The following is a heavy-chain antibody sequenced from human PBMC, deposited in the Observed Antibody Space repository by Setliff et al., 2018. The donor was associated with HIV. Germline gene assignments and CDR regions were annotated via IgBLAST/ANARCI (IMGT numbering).Heavy chain of an antibody. J-gene: IGHJ5*02. CDR1: GFTFSSYA. CDR2: ISGSAQTT. D-gene: IGHD3-22*01. Sequence: PGGSLRLSCAASGFTFSSYAITWVRQAPGKGLEWVSMISGSAQTTYYADSVKGRFTISRDNSKNTVYLEMNSLRAEDTAVYFCARSESSGYSLPYTRFDAWGQGALVTVSS. V-gene: IGHV3-23*01. CDR3: ARSESSGYSLPYTRFDA.